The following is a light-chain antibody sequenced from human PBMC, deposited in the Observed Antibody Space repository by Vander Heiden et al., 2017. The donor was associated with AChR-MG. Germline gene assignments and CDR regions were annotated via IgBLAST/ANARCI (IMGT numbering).Light chain of an antibody. CDR2: SKN. CDR1: SSNIGSNY. V-gene: IGLV1-47*02. CDR3: AAWDDSLSGVV. Sequence: QSVLTQPPSASGTPGQRVTISCSGSSSNIGSNYVYCYQQLPGTAPKLLIYSKNQRPSGVPDRFSGSKSGTSASLAISRLRSEDEADYYCAAWDDSLSGVVFGGGTKLTVL. J-gene: IGLJ2*01.